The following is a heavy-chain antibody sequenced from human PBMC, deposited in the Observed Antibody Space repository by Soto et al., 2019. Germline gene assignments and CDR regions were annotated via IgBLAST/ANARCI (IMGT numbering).Heavy chain of an antibody. V-gene: IGHV4-61*01. Sequence: SETLSLTCTVSGGSVSISHYYWTWIRQPPGKELEWIGYIYHTGSTNYNPSLKSRVTISVDTSKNQFSLKLSSVTAADTAVYYCAGDRLEARYYYNGFDVWGQGTTVTVSS. D-gene: IGHD3-16*01. CDR2: IYHTGST. J-gene: IGHJ6*02. CDR3: AGDRLEARYYYNGFDV. CDR1: GGSVSISHYY.